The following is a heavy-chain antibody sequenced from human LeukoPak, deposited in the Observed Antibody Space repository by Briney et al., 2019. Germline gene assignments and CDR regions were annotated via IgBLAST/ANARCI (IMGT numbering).Heavy chain of an antibody. CDR3: ARDRDSEYDFWSGPLT. V-gene: IGHV1-18*01. CDR1: GYTFTSCG. Sequence: GASGTVSCKGSGYTFTSCGISWVRQAHGQGMGWMGWISAYNGKTNYAQKLQGRVTMTTDTSTSTAYMELTSLRSDDTAVYYCARDRDSEYDFWSGPLTWGQGTLVTVSS. CDR2: ISAYNGKT. J-gene: IGHJ5*02. D-gene: IGHD3-3*01.